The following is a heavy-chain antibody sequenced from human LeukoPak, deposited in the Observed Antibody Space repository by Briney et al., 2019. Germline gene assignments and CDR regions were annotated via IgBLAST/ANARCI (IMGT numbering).Heavy chain of an antibody. CDR3: TAPIRRHSSGYPW. D-gene: IGHD3-22*01. CDR2: IKSKTDGGTT. J-gene: IGHJ4*02. V-gene: IGHV3-15*01. Sequence: GGSLRLSCAASGFTFSNAWMSWVRQAPGKGLEWVGRIKSKTDGGTTDYAAPVKGRFTISRDDSKNTLYLQMNSLKTEDTAVYYCTAPIRRHSSGYPWWGQGTLVTVSS. CDR1: GFTFSNAW.